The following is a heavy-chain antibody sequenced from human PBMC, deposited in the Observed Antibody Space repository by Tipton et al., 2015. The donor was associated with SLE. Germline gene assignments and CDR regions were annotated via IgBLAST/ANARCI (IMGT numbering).Heavy chain of an antibody. V-gene: IGHV4-38-2*01. CDR1: GYSISSGSY. J-gene: IGHJ4*02. CDR3: AGGTGITYFDY. CDR2: IYHSGST. D-gene: IGHD3-16*01. Sequence: LRLSCAVSGYSISSGSYWGWFRQPPGKGLGWIGGIYHSGSTYYNPSLKSRVTISVDTSKNQFSLKLSSVTAADTAVYYCAGGTGITYFDYWGQGTLVTVSS.